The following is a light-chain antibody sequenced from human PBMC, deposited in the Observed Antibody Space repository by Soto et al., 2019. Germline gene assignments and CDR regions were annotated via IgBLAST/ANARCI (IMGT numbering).Light chain of an antibody. CDR2: DAS. CDR3: QQRSHGLT. CDR1: QSVSNY. J-gene: IGKJ4*01. V-gene: IGKV3-11*01. Sequence: LLTQSPRALPLSLRERATLSRRASQSVSNYVAWYQQRPGQAPRLLIYDASNRATGIPARFSGSGSGTDFTLTISSLEPEDFAVYYCQQRSHGLTFGGGTKVDIK.